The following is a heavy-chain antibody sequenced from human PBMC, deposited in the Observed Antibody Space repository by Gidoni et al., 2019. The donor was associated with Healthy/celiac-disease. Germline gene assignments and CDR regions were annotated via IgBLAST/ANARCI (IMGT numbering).Heavy chain of an antibody. CDR2: ISSSSSYI. Sequence: EVQLVESVGGLVKPGGSLRLSCAASGFTFSSYRMNWVRQAPGKGLEWVSSISSSSSYIYYADAVKGRFTISRDNAKNSLYLQMNSLRAEDTAVYYCARVKAVTTKDYYYGMDVWGQGTTVTVSS. CDR1: GFTFSSYR. J-gene: IGHJ6*02. D-gene: IGHD4-17*01. V-gene: IGHV3-21*01. CDR3: ARVKAVTTKDYYYGMDV.